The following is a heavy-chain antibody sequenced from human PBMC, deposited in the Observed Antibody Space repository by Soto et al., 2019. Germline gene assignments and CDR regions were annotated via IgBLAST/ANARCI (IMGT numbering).Heavy chain of an antibody. D-gene: IGHD3-22*01. V-gene: IGHV1-69*13. Sequence: ASVKVSCKASGGTFSSYAISWVRQAPGQGLEWMGGIIPIFGTANYAQKFQGRVTITADESTSTAYMELSSLRSEDTAVYYCARAPSNYDSSGYPDYWGQGTLVTVSS. CDR3: ARAPSNYDSSGYPDY. J-gene: IGHJ4*02. CDR2: IIPIFGTA. CDR1: GGTFSSYA.